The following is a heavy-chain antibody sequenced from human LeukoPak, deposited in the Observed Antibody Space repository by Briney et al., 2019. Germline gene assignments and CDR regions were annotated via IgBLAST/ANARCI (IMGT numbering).Heavy chain of an antibody. CDR2: FDPEDGET. D-gene: IGHD1-26*01. CDR3: ATDLGGSYSLSFDY. Sequence: ASVKVSCKVSGYTLTELSMHWVRQAPGKGLEWMGGFDPEDGETIYAQKFQGRVTMTEDTSTDTAYMELSSLGSEDTAVYYCATDLGGSYSLSFDYWGQGTLVTVSS. CDR1: GYTLTELS. V-gene: IGHV1-24*01. J-gene: IGHJ4*02.